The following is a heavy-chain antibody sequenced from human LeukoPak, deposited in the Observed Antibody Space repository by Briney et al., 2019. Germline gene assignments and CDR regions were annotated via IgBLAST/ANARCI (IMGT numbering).Heavy chain of an antibody. D-gene: IGHD1-26*01. V-gene: IGHV1-8*03. Sequence: ASVKVSCKASGYTFTSSDINWVRQATGQGLEWMGWMNPHSGNTGYAQKFQGRVTITRNTSMSTAYMELSSLRSEDTAVYYCARLSPRVGGNYYYYYYYMDVWGKGTTVAVSS. CDR2: MNPHSGNT. J-gene: IGHJ6*03. CDR3: ARLSPRVGGNYYYYYYYMDV. CDR1: GYTFTSSD.